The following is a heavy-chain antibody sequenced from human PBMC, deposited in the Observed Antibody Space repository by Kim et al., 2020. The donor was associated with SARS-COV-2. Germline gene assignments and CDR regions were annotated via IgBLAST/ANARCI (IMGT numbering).Heavy chain of an antibody. CDR3: ARDQGRYYYDSSGSPDAFDI. V-gene: IGHV3-21*01. D-gene: IGHD3-22*01. J-gene: IGHJ3*02. Sequence: GGSLRLSCAASGFTFSSYSMNWVRQAPGKGLEWVSSISSSSSYIYYADSVKGRFTISRDNAKNSLYLQMNSLRAEDTAVYYCARDQGRYYYDSSGSPDAFDIWGQGTMVTVSS. CDR1: GFTFSSYS. CDR2: ISSSSSYI.